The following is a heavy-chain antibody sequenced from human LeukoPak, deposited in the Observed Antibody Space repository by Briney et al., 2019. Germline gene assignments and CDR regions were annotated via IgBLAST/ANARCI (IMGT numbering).Heavy chain of an antibody. D-gene: IGHD6-13*01. V-gene: IGHV1-18*01. CDR2: ISGYNANT. CDR1: GYTFTSYG. Sequence: ASVKVSCKASGYTFTSYGISWVRQAPGQGLEWMGWISGYNANTNYAQKFQGRVTMTKDIPTSSAYMELRSLRSDDTAVYYCARDISAAAGLDYWGQGTLVTVSS. CDR3: ARDISAAAGLDY. J-gene: IGHJ4*02.